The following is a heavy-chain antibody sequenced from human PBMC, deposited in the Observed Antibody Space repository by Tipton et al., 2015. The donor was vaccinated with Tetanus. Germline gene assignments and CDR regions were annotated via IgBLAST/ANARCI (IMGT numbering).Heavy chain of an antibody. V-gene: IGHV4-4*02. J-gene: IGHJ6*02. Sequence: TLSLTCAVSGGSISTNNWWYWVRQPPGKGLEWIGEIFHSGSTNYSPSLKSRVTISVDKSKNQFSLKLSSVTAADTAVYYCARVKYSSKNRGGYYYYGMDVWGQGTTVTVSS. CDR2: IFHSGST. CDR3: ARVKYSSKNRGGYYYYGMDV. CDR1: GGSISTNNW. D-gene: IGHD6-13*01.